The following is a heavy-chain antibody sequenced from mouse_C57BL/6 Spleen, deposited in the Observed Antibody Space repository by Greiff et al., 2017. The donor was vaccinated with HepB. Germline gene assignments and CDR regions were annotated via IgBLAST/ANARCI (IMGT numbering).Heavy chain of an antibody. V-gene: IGHV1-4*01. CDR3: ARSGYYPYFDY. CDR2: INPSSGYT. Sequence: VQLQQSGAELARPGASVKMSCKASGYTFTSYTMHWVKQRPGQGLEWIGYINPSSGYTKYNQKFKDKATLTADKSSSTAYMQLSSLTSEDSAVYYCARSGYYPYFDYWGQGTTLTVSS. D-gene: IGHD3-1*01. J-gene: IGHJ2*01. CDR1: GYTFTSYT.